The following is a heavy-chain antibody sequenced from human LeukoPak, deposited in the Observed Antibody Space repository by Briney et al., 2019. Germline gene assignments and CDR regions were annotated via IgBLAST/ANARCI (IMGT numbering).Heavy chain of an antibody. V-gene: IGHV1-8*03. D-gene: IGHD3-22*01. CDR3: ARDKGGDSSGYYDAFDI. J-gene: IGHJ3*02. CDR1: GYTFTSYD. CDR2: MNPNSGNT. Sequence: ASVKVSCKASGYTFTSYDINWVRQATGQGLEWMGWMNPNSGNTGYAQKFQGRVTITADKSTSTAYMELSSLRSEDTAVYYCARDKGGDSSGYYDAFDIWGQGTMVTVSS.